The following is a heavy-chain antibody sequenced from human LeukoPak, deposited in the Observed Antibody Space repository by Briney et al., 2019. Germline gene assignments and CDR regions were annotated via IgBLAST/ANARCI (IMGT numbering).Heavy chain of an antibody. D-gene: IGHD3-9*01. Sequence: PGGSLRLSCAASGFTFRDYYMSWIRQAPGKGLEGVSYISSSGSTIYYADSVKGRFTISRDNAKNSLYLQMNSLRAEDTAVYYCARDPPSYYDILTGPQDYWGQGTLVTVSS. CDR1: GFTFRDYY. J-gene: IGHJ4*02. CDR2: ISSSGSTI. CDR3: ARDPPSYYDILTGPQDY. V-gene: IGHV3-11*01.